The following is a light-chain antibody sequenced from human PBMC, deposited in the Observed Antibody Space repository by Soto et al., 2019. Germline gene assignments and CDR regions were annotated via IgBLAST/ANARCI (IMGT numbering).Light chain of an antibody. V-gene: IGKV3-20*01. CDR1: QSVSNNY. CDR3: QQYYSTPAIT. CDR2: GAS. Sequence: EIVLTQSPGTLSLSPGERATLSCRASQSVSNNYLAWYQQKPGQAPRLLIYGASNRATGIPDRFSGSGSGTDFTLTISSLQPDDVAVYYCQQYYSTPAITFGQGTRLEIK. J-gene: IGKJ5*01.